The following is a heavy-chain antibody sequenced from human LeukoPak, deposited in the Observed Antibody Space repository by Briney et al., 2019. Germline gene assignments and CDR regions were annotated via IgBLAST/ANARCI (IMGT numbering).Heavy chain of an antibody. J-gene: IGHJ1*01. Sequence: SETLSLTCTVSGYSISSGYYWGWIRQPPGKGLEWIGSIYHSGSTYYNPSLKSRVTISVDTSKNQLSLKLSSVTAADTAVYYCARLKYYYDSSGYRAEYFQHWGHGTLVTASS. CDR3: ARLKYYYDSSGYRAEYFQH. V-gene: IGHV4-38-2*02. CDR2: IYHSGST. CDR1: GYSISSGYY. D-gene: IGHD3-22*01.